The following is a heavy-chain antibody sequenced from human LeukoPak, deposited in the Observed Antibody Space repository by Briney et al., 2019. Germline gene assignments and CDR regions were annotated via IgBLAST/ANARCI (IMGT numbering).Heavy chain of an antibody. V-gene: IGHV4-34*01. CDR2: INHSGST. D-gene: IGHD3-22*01. CDR1: GGSFSGYY. Sequence: SETLSLTCAVYGGSFSGYYWSWIRQPPGKGLEWIGEINHSGSTNYNPSLKSRVTIPVDTSKNQFSLKLSSVTAADTAVYYCARVFHYYDSSGYGWLDYWGQGTLVTVSS. CDR3: ARVFHYYDSSGYGWLDY. J-gene: IGHJ4*02.